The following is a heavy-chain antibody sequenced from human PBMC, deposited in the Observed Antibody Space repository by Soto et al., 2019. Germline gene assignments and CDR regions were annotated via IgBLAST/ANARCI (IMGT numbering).Heavy chain of an antibody. J-gene: IGHJ4*02. D-gene: IGHD6-13*01. CDR2: IYHSGIT. CDR3: VRAFQRSSWPFDY. CDR1: DGSISSNNW. V-gene: IGHV4-4*02. Sequence: PSETLSLTCAVSDGSISSNNWWSGVRQPPGKGLEWIGEIYHSGITNYNPSLKSRVTISVDKSKNQLSLKLNSVTAADTAMYYCVRAFQRSSWPFDYWGQGTLVTVSS.